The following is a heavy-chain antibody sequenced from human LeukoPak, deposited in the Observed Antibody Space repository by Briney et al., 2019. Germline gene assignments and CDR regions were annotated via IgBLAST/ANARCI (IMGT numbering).Heavy chain of an antibody. CDR1: GLTFSDYA. D-gene: IGHD2-15*01. Sequence: PGGSLSLSCAASGLTFSDYAMSWFRQAPGKGLEWVSGITSGFTPHYADSVKGWFTISRDNSKNTFHLQLNSLRAEETAVYYCAKDVSDSRVADVFFEYWGQGTLVTVSS. J-gene: IGHJ4*02. V-gene: IGHV3-23*01. CDR3: AKDVSDSRVADVFFEY. CDR2: ITSGFTP.